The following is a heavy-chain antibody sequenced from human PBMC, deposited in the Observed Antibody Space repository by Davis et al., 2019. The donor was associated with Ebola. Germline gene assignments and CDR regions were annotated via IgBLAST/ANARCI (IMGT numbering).Heavy chain of an antibody. CDR3: ASRDYLDY. V-gene: IGHV3-11*04. J-gene: IGHJ4*02. CDR2: ISSSGSTI. CDR1: GFTFSNAW. Sequence: GESLKISCAASGFTFSNAWMSWVRQAPGKGLEWVSYISSSGSTIYYADSVKGRFTISRDNAKNSLYLQMNSLRAEDTAVYYCASRDYLDYWGQGTLVTVSS.